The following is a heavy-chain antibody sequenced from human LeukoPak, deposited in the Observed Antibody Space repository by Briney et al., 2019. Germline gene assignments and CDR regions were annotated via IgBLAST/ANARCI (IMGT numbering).Heavy chain of an antibody. CDR1: GASISSHY. V-gene: IGHV4-59*08. J-gene: IGHJ4*02. Sequence: PSETLSLTCSVSGASISSHYWSWIRQPPGKGLEWIGYIHYSGSTNCNPSPKSRVTISVDTSKNQFPLKLSSVTAADTAVYYCARQGYSAYEILDYWGQGTLVTVSS. CDR3: ARQGYSAYEILDY. CDR2: IHYSGST. D-gene: IGHD5-12*01.